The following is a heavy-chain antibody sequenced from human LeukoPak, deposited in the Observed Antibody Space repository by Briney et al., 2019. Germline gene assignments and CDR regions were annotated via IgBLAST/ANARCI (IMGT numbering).Heavy chain of an antibody. CDR1: GFAFSDSY. J-gene: IGHJ4*02. Sequence: GGSLRLSCAASGFAFSDSYMSWIRQAPGKGLEWVSYISSSSNYANYADSVKGRFTISRDNAKNSLYLQMISLRAEDTAVYYCARGIEATRRSAATCTYFDYWGQGTLVTVSS. CDR3: ARGIEATRRSAATCTYFDY. V-gene: IGHV3-11*06. D-gene: IGHD5-12*01. CDR2: ISSSSNYA.